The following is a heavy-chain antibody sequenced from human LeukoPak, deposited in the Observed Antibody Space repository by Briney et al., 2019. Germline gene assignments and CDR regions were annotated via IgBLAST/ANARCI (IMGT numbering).Heavy chain of an antibody. D-gene: IGHD3-10*01. J-gene: IGHJ6*03. V-gene: IGHV3-74*01. CDR2: IKNAGIDT. CDR1: GFMFSNYY. CDR3: ARGGYGHNMDV. Sequence: GGSLRLSCVGSGFMFSNYYMYWVRQAPGKGLVWVSRIKNAGIDTIYADSVKGRFTISRDNVKNTVYLQMSSLRAEDTAVYYCARGGYGHNMDVWGEGTTVTVSS.